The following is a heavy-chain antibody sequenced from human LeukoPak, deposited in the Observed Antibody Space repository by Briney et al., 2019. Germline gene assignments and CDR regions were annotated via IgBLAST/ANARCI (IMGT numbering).Heavy chain of an antibody. CDR1: GYTFTSYG. CDR3: ARYSSVWSNGD. CDR2: ISAYSSNT. V-gene: IGHV1-18*01. D-gene: IGHD5-18*01. Sequence: ASVKVSCKASGYTFTSYGISWVRQAPGQGLEWMGWISAYSSNTNYAQKLQGRVTMTTDTSTSTAYMELRSLRSDDTAVYYCARYSSVWSNGDWGQGTLVTVSS. J-gene: IGHJ4*01.